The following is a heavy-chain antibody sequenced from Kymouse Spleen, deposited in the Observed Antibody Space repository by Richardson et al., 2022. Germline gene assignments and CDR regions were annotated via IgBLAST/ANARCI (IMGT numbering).Heavy chain of an antibody. CDR3: LGITGTTDAFDI. CDR1: GFTFSGSA. J-gene: IGHJ3*02. Sequence: EVQLVESGGGLVQPGGSLKLSCAASGFTFSGSAMHWVRQASGKGLEWVGRIRSKANSYATAYAASVKGRFTISRDDSKNTAYLQMNSLKTEDTAVYYCLGITGTTDAFDIWGQGTMVTVSS. V-gene: IGHV3-73*02. D-gene: IGHD1-7*01. CDR2: IRSKANSYAT.